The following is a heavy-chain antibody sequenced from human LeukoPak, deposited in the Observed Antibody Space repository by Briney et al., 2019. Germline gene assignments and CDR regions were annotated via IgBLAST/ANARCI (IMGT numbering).Heavy chain of an antibody. CDR1: RGSISSYY. V-gene: IGHV4-59*01. CDR2: IYYSGST. CDR3: ARVRVSSGSHPWYFDY. J-gene: IGHJ4*02. D-gene: IGHD3-22*01. Sequence: SETLSLTCTVSRGSISSYYWSWIRQPPGQGLEWIGYIYYSGSTDYNPSLKSRVNISVDTSKNQFSLKLSSVTAADTAVYYCARVRVSSGSHPWYFDYWGQGPRSPSPQ.